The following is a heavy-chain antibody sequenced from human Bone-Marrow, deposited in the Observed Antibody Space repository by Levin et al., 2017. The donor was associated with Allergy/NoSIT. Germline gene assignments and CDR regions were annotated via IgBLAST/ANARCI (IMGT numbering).Heavy chain of an antibody. Sequence: PSETLSLTCAVSGDSISSGGYSWTWIRQAPGEGLEWIGHIDHTGTTHYSPSLKSRVTISVDRSKNQFSLKLNSVTAADTAVYYCARDQGNDGDCSGGNCYPYWYFDLWGRGTLVIVSS. CDR1: GDSISSGGYS. CDR3: ARDQGNDGDCSGGNCYPYWYFDL. J-gene: IGHJ2*01. V-gene: IGHV4-30-2*01. CDR2: IDHTGTT. D-gene: IGHD2-15*01.